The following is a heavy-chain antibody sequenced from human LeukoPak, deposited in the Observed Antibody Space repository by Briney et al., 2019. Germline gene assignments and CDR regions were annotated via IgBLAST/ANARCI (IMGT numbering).Heavy chain of an antibody. CDR2: INAANGDT. D-gene: IGHD1-26*01. CDR1: GYTFTGYY. CDR3: ARLGIVGATRAFDI. J-gene: IGHJ3*02. Sequence: ASVKVSCKASGYTFTGYYMHWVRQAPGQRLEWMGWINAANGDTKYSQKFQGRVTITRDTSASTVYMELSSLRSEDTAVYYCARLGIVGATRAFDIWGQGTMVTVSS. V-gene: IGHV1-3*01.